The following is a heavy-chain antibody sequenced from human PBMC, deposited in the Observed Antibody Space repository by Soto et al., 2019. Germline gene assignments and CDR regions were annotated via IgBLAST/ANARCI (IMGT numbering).Heavy chain of an antibody. CDR3: ARGGGYYDSSGWEDPYYYYYYGMDV. CDR1: GGSISSGGYS. D-gene: IGHD3-22*01. J-gene: IGHJ6*02. CDR2: IYHSGST. Sequence: SETLSLTCAVSGGSISSGGYSWSWIRQPPGKGLEWIGYIYHSGSTYYNPSLKSRVTVSVNRSKTQFSLKLSSVTAADTAVYYWARGGGYYDSSGWEDPYYYYYYGMDVWGQGTTVTVSS. V-gene: IGHV4-30-2*01.